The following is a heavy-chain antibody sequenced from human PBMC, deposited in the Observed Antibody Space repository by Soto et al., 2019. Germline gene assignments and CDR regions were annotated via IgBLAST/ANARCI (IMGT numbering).Heavy chain of an antibody. CDR3: AREGGTTDYYYGMDV. J-gene: IGHJ6*02. V-gene: IGHV3-33*01. Sequence: QVQLVESGGGVVQPGRSLRLSCAASGFTFSSYGMHWVRQAPGKGLEWVAGIWYDGSNKYYADSVKGRFTISRDNSKKTLYLQMNSLRAEDTAVYYCAREGGTTDYYYGMDVWGQGTTVTVSS. CDR2: IWYDGSNK. D-gene: IGHD1-26*01. CDR1: GFTFSSYG.